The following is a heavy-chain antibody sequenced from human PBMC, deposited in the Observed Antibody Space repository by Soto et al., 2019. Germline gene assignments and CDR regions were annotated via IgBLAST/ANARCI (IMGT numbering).Heavy chain of an antibody. CDR2: ISSYNGYT. Sequence: QVQLVQSGAEVKRPGASVKVSCKASGYNFPSFIISWVRQAPGQGLEWLGWISSYNGYTNYAEKFQGRVTITAHTSTNIAYMELRSLRPDDTAVYYCARGGDCSSTSCYSPNYYYGLDVWGQGTTVTVS. D-gene: IGHD2-2*01. V-gene: IGHV1-18*01. CDR3: ARGGDCSSTSCYSPNYYYGLDV. CDR1: GYNFPSFI. J-gene: IGHJ6*02.